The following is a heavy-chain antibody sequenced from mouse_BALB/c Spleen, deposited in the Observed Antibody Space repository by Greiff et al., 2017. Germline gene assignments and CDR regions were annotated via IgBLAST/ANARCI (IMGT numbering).Heavy chain of an antibody. Sequence: EVQGVESGGGLVKPGGSLKLSCAASGFTFSDYYMYWVRQTPEKRLEWVATISDGGSYTYYPDSVKGRFTISRDNAKNNLYLQMSSLKSEDTAMYYCARASYYYGSSYYAMDYWGQGTSVTVSS. CDR1: GFTFSDYY. J-gene: IGHJ4*01. D-gene: IGHD1-1*01. V-gene: IGHV5-4*02. CDR2: ISDGGSYT. CDR3: ARASYYYGSSYYAMDY.